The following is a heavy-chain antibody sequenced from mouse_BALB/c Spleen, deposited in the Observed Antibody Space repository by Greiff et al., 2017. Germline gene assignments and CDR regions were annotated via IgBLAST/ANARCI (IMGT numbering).Heavy chain of an antibody. CDR3: ARNHGSSPYYYAMDY. D-gene: IGHD1-1*01. CDR1: GFTFSSYG. V-gene: IGHV5-6*01. Sequence: EVQLVESGGDLVKPGGSLKLSCAASGFTFSSYGMSWVRQTPDKRLEWVATISRGGSYTYYPASVKGRFTISRDNAKNTLYLQMSSLKAEDTAMYYCARNHGSSPYYYAMDYWGQGTSVTVSS. J-gene: IGHJ4*01. CDR2: ISRGGSYT.